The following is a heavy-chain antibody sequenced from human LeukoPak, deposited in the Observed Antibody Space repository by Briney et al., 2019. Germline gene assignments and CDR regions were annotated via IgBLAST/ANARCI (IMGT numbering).Heavy chain of an antibody. J-gene: IGHJ4*02. D-gene: IGHD3-3*01. CDR3: ARNVLRFLQWLFDY. V-gene: IGHV1-8*01. CDR1: RDTFTSYD. Sequence: ASLKFSSKASRDTFTSYDINWVRQATGQGLEWMGWMNPNSGNTGYVQKFQGRVTMPRDTSTSTVYMELSSLRSEDTAVYYCARNVLRFLQWLFDYWGQGTLVSVSS. CDR2: MNPNSGNT.